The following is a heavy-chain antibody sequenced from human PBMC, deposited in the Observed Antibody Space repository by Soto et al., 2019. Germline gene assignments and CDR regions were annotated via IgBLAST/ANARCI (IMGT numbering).Heavy chain of an antibody. CDR2: IIPIFGIA. CDR1: GGTFSRYS. J-gene: IGHJ6*02. CDR3: AREDRDRETGLVPAAIDGMDV. Sequence: QVQLVQSGAEVKKPGSSVKVSCKASGGTFSRYSITWVRQAPGHGLEWIGRIIPIFGIASYAQKFQVRVTITADEFTSTAHMELSSLRSDDTAVYYCAREDRDRETGLVPAAIDGMDVWGQGTTVTVSS. D-gene: IGHD2-2*01. V-gene: IGHV1-69*08.